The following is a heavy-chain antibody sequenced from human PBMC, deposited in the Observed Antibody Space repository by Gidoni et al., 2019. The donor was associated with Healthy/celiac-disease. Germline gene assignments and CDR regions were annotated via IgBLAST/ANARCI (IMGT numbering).Heavy chain of an antibody. D-gene: IGHD1-26*01. CDR2: IKQDGSEK. CDR1: GFTFSSYW. Sequence: EVQLVESGGGLVQPGGSLRLSCAASGFTFSSYWMSWVRQAPGKGLEWVANIKQDGSEKYYVDSVKGRFTISRDNAKNSLYLQMNSLRAEDTAVYYCARDRSSGSYRKSAFDIWGQGTMVTVSS. CDR3: ARDRSSGSYRKSAFDI. V-gene: IGHV3-7*04. J-gene: IGHJ3*02.